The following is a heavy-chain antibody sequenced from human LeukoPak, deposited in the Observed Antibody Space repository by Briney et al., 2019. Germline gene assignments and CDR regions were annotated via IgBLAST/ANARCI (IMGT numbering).Heavy chain of an antibody. CDR2: ISWNSGSI. CDR3: AKDMGTGYSSGRGNFDY. CDR1: GFTFDDYA. V-gene: IGHV3-9*01. Sequence: GRSLRLSCAASGFTFDDYAMHWVRHAPGKGLEWVSGISWNSGSIGYADSVKGRFTISRDNAKNSLYLQMNSLRAEDTALYYCAKDMGTGYSSGRGNFDYWGQGTLVTVSS. J-gene: IGHJ4*02. D-gene: IGHD6-19*01.